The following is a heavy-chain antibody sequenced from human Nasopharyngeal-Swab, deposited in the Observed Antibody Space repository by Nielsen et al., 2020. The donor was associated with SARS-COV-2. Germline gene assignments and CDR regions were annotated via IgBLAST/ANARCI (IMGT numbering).Heavy chain of an antibody. D-gene: IGHD6-19*01. J-gene: IGHJ5*02. CDR3: ARELNGYSSGWVST. V-gene: IGHV3-7*01. CDR2: IRQDESEK. CDR1: GFTFSTYW. Sequence: GESLKISCEASGFTFSTYWMSWVRQAPGKGLEWVANIRQDESEKYYVDSVKGRFTISRDNAKTSLFLQMNSLRVADTAVYYCARELNGYSSGWVSTWGQGTLVSVSS.